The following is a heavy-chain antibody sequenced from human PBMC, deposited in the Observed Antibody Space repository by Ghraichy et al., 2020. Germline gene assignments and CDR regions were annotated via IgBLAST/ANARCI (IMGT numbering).Heavy chain of an antibody. V-gene: IGHV1-8*01. Sequence: ASVKVSCKASGYTFTSYDINWVRQATGQGLEWMGWMNPNSGNTVYAQNFQGRVTMTRNTSINTAYMELSSLRSDDTAVYYCARGSTMVREVSPTGYYGMDVWGQGTTVTVSS. CDR2: MNPNSGNT. D-gene: IGHD3-10*01. CDR1: GYTFTSYD. J-gene: IGHJ6*02. CDR3: ARGSTMVREVSPTGYYGMDV.